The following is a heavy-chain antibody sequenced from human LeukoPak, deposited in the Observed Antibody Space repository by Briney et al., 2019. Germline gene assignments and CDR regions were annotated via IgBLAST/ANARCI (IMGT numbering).Heavy chain of an antibody. D-gene: IGHD1-26*01. J-gene: IGHJ5*02. CDR2: IYYSGST. V-gene: IGHV4-61*08. Sequence: SETLSLTCTVSGGSITSGGYYWSWIRQPPGKGLEWIGYIYYSGSTNYNPSLKSRVTISVDTSKNQFSLKLSSVTAADTAVYYCAGTTFDIVGATTTGNPWGQGTLVTVSS. CDR3: AGTTFDIVGATTTGNP. CDR1: GGSITSGGYY.